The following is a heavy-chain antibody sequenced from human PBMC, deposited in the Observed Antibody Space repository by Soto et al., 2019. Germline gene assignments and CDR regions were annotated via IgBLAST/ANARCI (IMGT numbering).Heavy chain of an antibody. CDR2: IIGIGDKA. Sequence: HPGGSLRLSCAASGFTFSSYGMHWVRQAPVKGLEWLSAIIGIGDKAYYADSVRGRFTISRDNSKNTLYLQLNDLGAEDTAIYYCAKDYDYGDSLPFDYWGQGTLVTVSS. D-gene: IGHD4-17*01. CDR1: GFTFSSYG. V-gene: IGHV3-23*01. CDR3: AKDYDYGDSLPFDY. J-gene: IGHJ4*02.